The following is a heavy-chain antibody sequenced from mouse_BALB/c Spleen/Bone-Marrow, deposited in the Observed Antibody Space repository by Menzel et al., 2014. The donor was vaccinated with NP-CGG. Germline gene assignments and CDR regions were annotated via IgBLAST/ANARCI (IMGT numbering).Heavy chain of an antibody. CDR3: ARPIFL. Sequence: EVKVVESEAELVKPGASVKLSCTASGFNIKDTYMHWVKQRPEQGLEWIGRIDPANGNTKYDPKFQGKATITADTSSNTAYLQLSSLTSEDTAVYYCARPIFLWGQGTSVTVSS. V-gene: IGHV14-3*02. J-gene: IGHJ4*01. CDR2: IDPANGNT. CDR1: GFNIKDTY.